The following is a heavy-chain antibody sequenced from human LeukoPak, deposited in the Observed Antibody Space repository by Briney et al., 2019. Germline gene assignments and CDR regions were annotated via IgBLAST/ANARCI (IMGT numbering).Heavy chain of an antibody. CDR2: IWYDGSNK. CDR3: ARDFCSGGSCYSFYYYYYMDV. V-gene: IGHV3-33*01. CDR1: GFTFSSFG. Sequence: GGSLRLFCAASGFTFSSFGMHWVRQAPGKGLEWVAVIWYDGSNKYYADSVKGRFTISRDNSKNMLYLQMNSLRAEDTAVYSCARDFCSGGSCYSFYYYYYMDVWGKGTTVTVSS. D-gene: IGHD2-15*01. J-gene: IGHJ6*03.